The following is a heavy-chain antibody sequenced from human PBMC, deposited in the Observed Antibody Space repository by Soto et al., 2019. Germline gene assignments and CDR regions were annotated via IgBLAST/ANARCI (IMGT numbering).Heavy chain of an antibody. J-gene: IGHJ4*02. V-gene: IGHV4-4*02. CDR2: IYHSGST. CDR1: GDSISSSNW. CDR3: ARPATSSFL. Sequence: SETLSLTCAVSGDSISSSNWWSWVRQPPGKGLEWIGDIYHSGSTNYNPSLKSRVTLSVDKSKNHFSLTLTSVTAADTAVYYCARPATSSFLWGQGPLVTVSS. D-gene: IGHD2-2*01.